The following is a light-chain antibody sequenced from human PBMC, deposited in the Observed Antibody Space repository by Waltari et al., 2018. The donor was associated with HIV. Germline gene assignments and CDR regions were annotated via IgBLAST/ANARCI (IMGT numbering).Light chain of an antibody. CDR2: LAS. J-gene: IGKJ1*01. CDR1: QGISNY. Sequence: DIQLTQSPSILSASVGAIVTITCRASQGISNYLAWYQQKPGKAPKLLIFLASTLQSGVPSRFSGSGSETDFTLIISSLQPEDFATYYCQQLHTYPRTFGQGTKVEIK. CDR3: QQLHTYPRT. V-gene: IGKV1-9*01.